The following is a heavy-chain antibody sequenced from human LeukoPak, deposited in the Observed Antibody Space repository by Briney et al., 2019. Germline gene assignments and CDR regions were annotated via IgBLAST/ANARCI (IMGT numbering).Heavy chain of an antibody. V-gene: IGHV1-2*06. Sequence: ASVKVSCKASGDTFTSYSIHWVRQAPGQGLEWMGRIIPIIGTANYAQKFQGRVTITRDTSTSTAYMELSRLRFDDTAVYYCARDRSNWNYDIVSRFAPWGQGTLVTVPA. CDR2: IIPIIGTA. CDR1: GDTFTSYS. D-gene: IGHD1-7*01. J-gene: IGHJ5*02. CDR3: ARDRSNWNYDIVSRFAP.